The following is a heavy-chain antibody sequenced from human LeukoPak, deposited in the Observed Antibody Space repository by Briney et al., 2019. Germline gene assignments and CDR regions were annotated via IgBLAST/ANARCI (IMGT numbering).Heavy chain of an antibody. J-gene: IGHJ6*02. CDR3: ARLRIAPAGYPDYYYYGMDV. CDR1: GGSITSSSSY. D-gene: IGHD6-13*01. CDR2: IYYSGNT. Sequence: SETLSLTCTVSGGSITSSSSYWGWIRQPPGKGLEWIGNIYYSGNTYYNPSLKSRLTISVDTSKNQFSLKLSSVTAADTAVYYCARLRIAPAGYPDYYYYGMDVWGQGTTVTVSS. V-gene: IGHV4-39*01.